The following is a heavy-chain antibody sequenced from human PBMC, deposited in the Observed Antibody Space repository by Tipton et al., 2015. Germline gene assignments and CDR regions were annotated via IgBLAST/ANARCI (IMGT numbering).Heavy chain of an antibody. Sequence: SLRLSCAASGFTFSGYSMNWVRQAPGKGLEWVASISYDGSNKNYADSVKGRFTISRDNAQNTLYLQMNSLRVEDTAVYYCARADHYGSGSYDGGTYYFYGLDVWGHGTTVTVSS. V-gene: IGHV3-30*03. CDR1: GFTFSGYS. D-gene: IGHD3-10*01. CDR3: ARADHYGSGSYDGGTYYFYGLDV. J-gene: IGHJ6*02. CDR2: ISYDGSNK.